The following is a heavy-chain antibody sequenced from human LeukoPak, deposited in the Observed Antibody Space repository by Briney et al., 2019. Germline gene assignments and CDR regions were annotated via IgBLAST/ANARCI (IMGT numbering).Heavy chain of an antibody. Sequence: GGSLRLSCAASGFIFSNYWMSWVRQAPGKGLEWVANIKQDGSEKYYVDSVKGRFTISRDNAKNSVYLQMNSLRAEDTAVYYCARDWAGGPHDYWGQGTLVTVSS. CDR1: GFIFSNYW. CDR3: ARDWAGGPHDY. D-gene: IGHD3-10*01. J-gene: IGHJ4*02. CDR2: IKQDGSEK. V-gene: IGHV3-7*01.